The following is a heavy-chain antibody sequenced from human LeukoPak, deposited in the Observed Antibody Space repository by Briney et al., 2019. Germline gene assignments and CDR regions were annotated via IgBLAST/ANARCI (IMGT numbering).Heavy chain of an antibody. V-gene: IGHV1-18*01. J-gene: IGHJ6*03. CDR1: GYTFTSYG. D-gene: IGHD2-2*02. CDR3: ARVQHCGTSCYRAPYYYYYYYMDV. CDR2: ISAYNGNT. Sequence: GASVTVSCRASGYTFTSYGISWVRQAPGQGLEWMGWISAYNGNTNYAQKLQGRVTMTTDTSTSTAYMELRSLRSDDTAVYYCARVQHCGTSCYRAPYYYYYYYMDVWGKGTTVTVS.